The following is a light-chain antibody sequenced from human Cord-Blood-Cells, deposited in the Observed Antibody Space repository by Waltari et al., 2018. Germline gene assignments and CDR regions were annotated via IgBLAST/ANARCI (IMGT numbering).Light chain of an antibody. CDR3: SSYTSNVV. CDR1: SSDVGGYNY. V-gene: IGLV2-14*01. CDR2: DVS. Sequence: QSALTQPASVSGSPGQSLTISCTGTSSDVGGYNYVSWYQQHPGKAPKLMIYDVSNRPSGVSNRFSGSKSGNTASLTISGLQAEDEADYYCSSYTSNVVFGGGTKLTVL. J-gene: IGLJ2*01.